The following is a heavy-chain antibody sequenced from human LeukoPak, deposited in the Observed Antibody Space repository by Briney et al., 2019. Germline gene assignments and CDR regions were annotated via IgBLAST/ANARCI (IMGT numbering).Heavy chain of an antibody. CDR1: GFTFSSYR. CDR2: IKQDGSEK. CDR3: ARSYGDYGTLGFDY. D-gene: IGHD4-17*01. V-gene: IGHV3-7*01. J-gene: IGHJ4*02. Sequence: GGSLRLSCAASGFTFSSYRMSWVRQAPGKGLEWVANIKQDGSEKYYVDSVKGRFTISRDNAKNSLYLQMNSLRAEDTAVYYCARSYGDYGTLGFDYWGQGTLVTVSS.